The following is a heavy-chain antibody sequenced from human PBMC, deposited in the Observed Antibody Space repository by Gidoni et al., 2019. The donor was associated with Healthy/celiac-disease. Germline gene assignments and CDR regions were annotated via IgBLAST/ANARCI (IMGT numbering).Heavy chain of an antibody. D-gene: IGHD3-22*01. Sequence: KGLEWIGYIYYSGSTYYNPSLKSRVTISVDTSKNQFSLKLSSVTAADTAVYYCARRVKAQFYDSSPKILVDAFDIWGQGTMVTVSS. CDR2: IYYSGST. V-gene: IGHV4-30-4*07. CDR3: ARRVKAQFYDSSPKILVDAFDI. J-gene: IGHJ3*02.